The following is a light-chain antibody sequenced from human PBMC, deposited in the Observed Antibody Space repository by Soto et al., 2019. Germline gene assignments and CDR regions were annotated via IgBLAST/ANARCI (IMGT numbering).Light chain of an antibody. CDR1: QSIRTN. CDR2: GAS. Sequence: EIELIQSPATLSVSAGGTVTLSCRASQSIRTNVAWYQQIPGQAPRLLVYGASTRATGVPARFSGSGSGIEFTLTISSLQSEDSAFYYCQQYFNWPLTWTFGPGTKVQIK. J-gene: IGKJ1*01. V-gene: IGKV3-15*01. CDR3: QQYFNWPLTWT.